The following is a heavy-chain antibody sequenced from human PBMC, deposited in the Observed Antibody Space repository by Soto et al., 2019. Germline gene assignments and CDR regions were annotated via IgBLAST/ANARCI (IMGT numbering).Heavy chain of an antibody. CDR1: GYTFTGYY. D-gene: IGHD6-13*01. J-gene: IGHJ6*02. CDR3: ARRIAAAGYYYYGMDV. Sequence: ASVKISCKASGYTFTGYYMHWVRQAPGQGLEWMGWINPNSGGTNYAQKFQGRVTMTRDTSISTAYMELSRLRSDDTAVYYCARRIAAAGYYYYGMDVWGQGTKVTVSS. CDR2: INPNSGGT. V-gene: IGHV1-2*02.